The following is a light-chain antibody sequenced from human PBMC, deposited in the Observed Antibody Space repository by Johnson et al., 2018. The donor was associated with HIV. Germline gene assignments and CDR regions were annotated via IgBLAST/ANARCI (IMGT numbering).Light chain of an antibody. CDR2: DNN. CDR1: SSNIGRNY. Sequence: SVLTQPPSVSAAPGQKVTISCSGSSSNIGRNYVSWYQQLPGTAPKLLIFDNNKRPSGIPDRFSASKSGTSATLGITGLQTGDEADYYCGTWDSSLSAYVFGTGTKCTVL. V-gene: IGLV1-51*01. J-gene: IGLJ1*01. CDR3: GTWDSSLSAYV.